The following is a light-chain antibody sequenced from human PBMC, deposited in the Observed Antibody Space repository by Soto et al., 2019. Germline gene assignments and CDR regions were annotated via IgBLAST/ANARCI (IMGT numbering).Light chain of an antibody. V-gene: IGLV9-49*01. CDR1: SGYSNYK. CDR2: VGTGGIVG. CDR3: GADHGSGSNSPV. Sequence: QSVLTQPPSASASLGASVTLTCTLSSGYSNYKVDWYQQRPGKGPRFVMRVGTGGIVGSKGDGIPDRFSVLGSGLNRYLTIKNIQEEDESDYHCGADHGSGSNSPVFGSGTKLTVL. J-gene: IGLJ6*01.